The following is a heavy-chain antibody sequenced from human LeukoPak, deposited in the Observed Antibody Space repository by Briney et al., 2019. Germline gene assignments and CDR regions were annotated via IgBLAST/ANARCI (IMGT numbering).Heavy chain of an antibody. CDR1: GYTLTELS. V-gene: IGHV1-24*01. CDR3: ATTIVVMNAIDY. D-gene: IGHD1-26*01. CDR2: FDPEDGET. J-gene: IGHJ4*02. Sequence: ASVKVSCKVSGYTLTELSIHWVRQAPGKGLEWMGGFDPEDGETIYAQKFQGRVTMTEDTSTDTAYMELSSLISEDTAMYYCATTIVVMNAIDYWGQGTLVTVSS.